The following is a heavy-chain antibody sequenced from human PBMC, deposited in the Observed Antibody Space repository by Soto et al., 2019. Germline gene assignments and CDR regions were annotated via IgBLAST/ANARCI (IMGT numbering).Heavy chain of an antibody. Sequence: GGSLRLSCAASGFTFSSYGIHWVRQAPGKGLEWVAVISYDGSNKYYADSVKGRFTISRDNSKNTLYLQMNSLRAEDTAVYYCAKLVGATHDAFDIWGQGTMVTVSS. V-gene: IGHV3-30*18. CDR2: ISYDGSNK. CDR3: AKLVGATHDAFDI. CDR1: GFTFSSYG. J-gene: IGHJ3*02. D-gene: IGHD1-26*01.